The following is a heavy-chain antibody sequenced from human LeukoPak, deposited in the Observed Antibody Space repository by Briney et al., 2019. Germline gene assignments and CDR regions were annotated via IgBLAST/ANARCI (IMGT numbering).Heavy chain of an antibody. V-gene: IGHV4-34*01. J-gene: IGHJ4*02. CDR2: INHSGST. CDR1: GFTVSSNY. D-gene: IGHD7-27*01. CDR3: ASLGTHFHYFDY. Sequence: PGGSLRLSCAASGFTVSSNYMSWVRQAPGKGLEWIGEINHSGSTNYNPSLKSRVTISVDTSKNQFSLKLSSVTAADTAVYYCASLGTHFHYFDYWGQGTLVTVSS.